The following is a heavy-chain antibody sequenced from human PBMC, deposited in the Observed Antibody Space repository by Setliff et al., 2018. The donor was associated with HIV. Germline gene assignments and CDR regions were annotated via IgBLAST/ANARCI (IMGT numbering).Heavy chain of an antibody. V-gene: IGHV1-8*01. J-gene: IGHJ6*03. D-gene: IGHD3-22*01. CDR3: ATARRDYYDRGRSSHYYIDV. CDR2: LNPNSHNT. CDR1: AYSFTSYD. Sequence: ASVKVSCKPSAYSFTSYDINWVRQATGQGLEWMGWLNPNSHNTGYAQKFQGRVAMTWDTSINTAYMVLSNLKSEDTAVYYCATARRDYYDRGRSSHYYIDVWGKGTTVTVSS.